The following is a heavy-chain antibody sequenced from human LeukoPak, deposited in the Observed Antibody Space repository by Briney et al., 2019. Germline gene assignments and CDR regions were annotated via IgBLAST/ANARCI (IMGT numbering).Heavy chain of an antibody. CDR3: AKSPYVRDYGMDV. Sequence: GRSLRLSCAASGFTYSSYAMHWVRQVPGKGLEWVAVISYDGYNKYYADSVKGRFTISRDNSKNTLYLQMNSLRAEDTAVYYCAKSPYVRDYGMDVWGQGTTVTVSS. D-gene: IGHD3-10*02. J-gene: IGHJ6*02. V-gene: IGHV3-30*18. CDR1: GFTYSSYA. CDR2: ISYDGYNK.